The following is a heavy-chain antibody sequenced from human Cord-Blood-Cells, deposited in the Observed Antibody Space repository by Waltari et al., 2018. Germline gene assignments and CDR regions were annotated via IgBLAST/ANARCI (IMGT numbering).Heavy chain of an antibody. CDR2: VNPSGGST. CDR3: ARAELGIYAFDI. CDR1: GYTFTSYY. V-gene: IGHV1-46*01. Sequence: QAQLVQSGAEVKKPGASVKVSCKASGYTFTSYYMHWVRQAPGQGLEWMGIVNPSGGSTSYAQKFQGRVTMTRDTSTSTVYMELSSLRSEDTAVYYCARAELGIYAFDIWGQGTMVTVSS. D-gene: IGHD7-27*01. J-gene: IGHJ3*02.